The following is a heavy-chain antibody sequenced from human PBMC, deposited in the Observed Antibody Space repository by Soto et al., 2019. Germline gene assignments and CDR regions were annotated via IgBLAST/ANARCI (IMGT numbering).Heavy chain of an antibody. J-gene: IGHJ4*02. V-gene: IGHV1-69*14. Sequence: QVQLVQSGAEVKKPESSVKVSCKAPGGTFSTYAISWVRQAPGQGLEWMGGIIPMFGTANYAQRFQDRVTIRADNSTNTVYMELSSMRSEDTAVYFCASGIQLWLRRINNGYSGWGQGTLVTVSS. D-gene: IGHD5-18*01. CDR1: GGTFSTYA. CDR2: IIPMFGTA. CDR3: ASGIQLWLRRINNGYSG.